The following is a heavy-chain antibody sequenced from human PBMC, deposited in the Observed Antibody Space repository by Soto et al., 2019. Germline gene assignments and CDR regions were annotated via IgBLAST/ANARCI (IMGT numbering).Heavy chain of an antibody. CDR1: GYAFTSYG. V-gene: IGHV1-18*01. CDR2: ISAYTGYT. D-gene: IGHD3-10*01. Sequence: QVQLVQSGAEVKKPGASVKVSCKASGYAFTSYGISWVRQAPGQGLEWMGWISAYTGYTNYAQKLQGRVTLTTDKSTSTAYMELRSLRSDDTAVYYCARDPTSYYYSGSWFDPWGQGTLVTVSS. CDR3: ARDPTSYYYSGSWFDP. J-gene: IGHJ5*02.